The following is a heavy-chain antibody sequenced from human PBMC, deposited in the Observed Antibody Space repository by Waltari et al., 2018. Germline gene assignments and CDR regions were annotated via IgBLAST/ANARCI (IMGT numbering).Heavy chain of an antibody. CDR1: GGSISIYY. CDR3: ARDRLWGYFDY. D-gene: IGHD3-10*01. CDR2: IYYSGST. V-gene: IGHV4-59*01. Sequence: QVQLQESVPGLVKPSETLSLTCTASGGSISIYYWIWIRQPPGKGLEWIGYIYYSGSTNYNPSLKSRVTISVDTSKNQFSLKLSSVTAADTAVYYCARDRLWGYFDYWGQGTLVTVSS. J-gene: IGHJ4*02.